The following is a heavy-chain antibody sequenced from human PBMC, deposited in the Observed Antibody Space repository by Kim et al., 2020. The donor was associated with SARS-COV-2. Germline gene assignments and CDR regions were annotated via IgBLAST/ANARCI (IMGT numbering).Heavy chain of an antibody. J-gene: IGHJ6*02. V-gene: IGHV4-59*13. Sequence: SETLSLTCTVSGGSISSYYWSWIRQPPGKGLEWIGYIYYSGSTNYNPSLKSRVTISVDTSKNQFSLKLSSVTAADTAVYYCARGDRMVRPGPYYYYYYGMDVWGQGTTVTVSS. D-gene: IGHD3-10*01. CDR1: GGSISSYY. CDR2: IYYSGST. CDR3: ARGDRMVRPGPYYYYYYGMDV.